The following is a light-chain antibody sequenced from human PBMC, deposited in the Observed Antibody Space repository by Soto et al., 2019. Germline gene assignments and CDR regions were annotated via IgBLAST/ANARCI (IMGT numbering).Light chain of an antibody. Sequence: QSALTQPASVSGSPGQSITISCTGASSDVGGYDFVSWYQQHPGKAPKLMIYEVSNRPSGVSSRFSGSKSGNTASLTISGLQADDEADYYCSSYTSNITPVVFGGGTKVTVL. CDR3: SSYTSNITPVV. CDR1: SSDVGGYDF. J-gene: IGLJ2*01. V-gene: IGLV2-14*01. CDR2: EVS.